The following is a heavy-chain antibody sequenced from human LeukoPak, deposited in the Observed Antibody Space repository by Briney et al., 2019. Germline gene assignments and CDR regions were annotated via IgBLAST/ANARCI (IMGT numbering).Heavy chain of an antibody. CDR2: IYLDGST. CDR3: ARWAARRASAFDI. Sequence: PGGSLRLSCVASGFTVSSNYMTWVRQAPGKGPECVSVIYLDGSTYYADSLKGRFTTSRDTSKNTLYLQMNSLRAEDTAVYYCARWAARRASAFDIWGQGTMVIVSS. J-gene: IGHJ3*02. V-gene: IGHV3-53*01. CDR1: GFTVSSNY. D-gene: IGHD6-6*01.